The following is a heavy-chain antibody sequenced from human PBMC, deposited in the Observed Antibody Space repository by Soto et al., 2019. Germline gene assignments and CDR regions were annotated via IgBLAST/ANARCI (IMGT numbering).Heavy chain of an antibody. V-gene: IGHV3-73*01. CDR3: TRRVAGSGSINYYYYYGMDV. D-gene: IGHD6-19*01. CDR1: GFTFSGSA. J-gene: IGHJ6*02. CDR2: IRSKANSYAT. Sequence: SLRLSCAAAGFTFSGSAMHWVRQASGKGLEWVGRIRSKANSYATAYAASVKGRFTISRDDSKNTAYLQMNSLKTEDTAVYYCTRRVAGSGSINYYYYYGMDVWGQGTTVTVSS.